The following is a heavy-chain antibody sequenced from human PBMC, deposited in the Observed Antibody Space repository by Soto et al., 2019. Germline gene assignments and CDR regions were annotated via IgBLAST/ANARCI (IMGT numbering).Heavy chain of an antibody. CDR1: GYSFTSYG. CDR3: ARDLPIVPATHPRLENYGMDV. D-gene: IGHD2-2*01. Sequence: QVQLVQSAGEVKKPGASVKVSCKASGYSFTSYGISWVRRAPGQGLEWMGWISPYNGHTQFVERFQGRATITTDTSTKTTYMELRNLRSDDTAHYYCARDLPIVPATHPRLENYGMDVWGQGTTVIVSS. V-gene: IGHV1-18*01. CDR2: ISPYNGHT. J-gene: IGHJ6*02.